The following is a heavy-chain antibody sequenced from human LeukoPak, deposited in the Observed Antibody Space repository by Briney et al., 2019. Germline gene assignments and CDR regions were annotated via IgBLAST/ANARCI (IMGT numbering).Heavy chain of an antibody. D-gene: IGHD1-7*01. V-gene: IGHV1-2*02. CDR3: ARVHGGRELDAFDF. Sequence: ASVKVSCKASGYSFTDYFIHWVRQAPGQGLEWVGWIKPNSGGTHYVQMFQGRVTMTRDTSISTVYMDLSNLKYDDTAVYYCARVHGGRELDAFDFWGQGTMLTVSS. CDR2: IKPNSGGT. J-gene: IGHJ3*01. CDR1: GYSFTDYF.